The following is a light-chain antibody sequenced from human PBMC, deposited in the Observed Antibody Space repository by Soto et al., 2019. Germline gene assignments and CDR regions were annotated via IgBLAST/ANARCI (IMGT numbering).Light chain of an antibody. Sequence: EIVMTQSPGTLSLSPGERATLSCRASQSVSSNFLAWYQQRPGQAPRLLMDGASSRAAGIPDRFSGSGSGTDFTLTLSRLEPEDFAVYYCHHYGRSAIFTFGPGTTVDIK. CDR3: HHYGRSAIFT. CDR2: GAS. J-gene: IGKJ3*01. CDR1: QSVSSNF. V-gene: IGKV3-20*01.